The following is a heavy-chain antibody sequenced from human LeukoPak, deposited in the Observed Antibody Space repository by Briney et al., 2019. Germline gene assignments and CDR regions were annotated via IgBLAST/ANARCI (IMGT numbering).Heavy chain of an antibody. CDR2: IDPSDSYT. CDR3: ASTILQDFDVLTGYGY. CDR1: GYSFTSYW. D-gene: IGHD3-9*01. J-gene: IGHJ4*02. V-gene: IGHV5-10-1*01. Sequence: GESLKISCKGSGYSFTSYWISWVRQMPGKGLEWMGRIDPSDSYTNYSPSFQGHVTISADKSISTAYLQWSSLKASDTAMYYCASTILQDFDVLTGYGYWGQGTLVTVSS.